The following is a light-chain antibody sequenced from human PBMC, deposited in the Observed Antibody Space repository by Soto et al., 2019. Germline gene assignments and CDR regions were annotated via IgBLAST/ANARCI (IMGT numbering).Light chain of an antibody. CDR1: QSVYSN. Sequence: EVVVTQSPATLSVSPGERATLSCRASQSVYSNLAWYQQKPGQAPRLLIYGASTRATDIPTRFSGSGSGTEFTLTISSLQSEDFAVYYCQQYYTWPSWTFDQGTKVEI. CDR2: GAS. J-gene: IGKJ1*01. CDR3: QQYYTWPSWT. V-gene: IGKV3-15*01.